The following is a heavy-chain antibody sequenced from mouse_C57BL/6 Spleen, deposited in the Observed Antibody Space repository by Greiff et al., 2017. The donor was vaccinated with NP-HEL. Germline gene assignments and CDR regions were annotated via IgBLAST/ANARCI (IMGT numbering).Heavy chain of an antibody. CDR1: GYTFTSYW. Sequence: QVQLKQPGAELVKPGASVKLSCKASGYTFTSYWMHWVKQRPGQGLEWIGMIHPNSGSTNYNEKFKSKATLTVDKSSSTAYMQLSSLTSEDSAVYYCARSGGSSYVGFDYWGQGTTLTVSS. CDR2: IHPNSGST. CDR3: ARSGGSSYVGFDY. V-gene: IGHV1-64*01. J-gene: IGHJ2*01. D-gene: IGHD1-1*01.